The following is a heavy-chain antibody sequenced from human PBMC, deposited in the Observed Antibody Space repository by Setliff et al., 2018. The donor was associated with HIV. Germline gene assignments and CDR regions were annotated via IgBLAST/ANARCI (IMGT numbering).Heavy chain of an antibody. D-gene: IGHD3-10*01. CDR2: IDHSGST. Sequence: PSETLSLTCAVYGGSLNDYYWTWIRQPPGKGLEWIGEIDHSGSTKYHASLKSRVTISIDTSKNQISLKLSSVTAADTAVYYCAGGLNYYGSGSYLPLGYWGQGTLVTVSS. CDR1: GGSLNDYY. J-gene: IGHJ4*02. CDR3: AGGLNYYGSGSYLPLGY. V-gene: IGHV4-34*01.